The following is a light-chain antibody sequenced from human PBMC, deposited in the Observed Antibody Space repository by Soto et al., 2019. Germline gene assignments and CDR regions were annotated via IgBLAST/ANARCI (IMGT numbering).Light chain of an antibody. V-gene: IGKV3-20*01. CDR3: LQYDTSPIT. CDR1: QSVSSDF. Sequence: EIVLTQSPGILSLSTGERATLSCRASQSVSSDFLAWYQQKPGQAPRLLIYGASTRATGIPDRFSGSGSETDFSLTISRLEPEDVALYYCLQYDTSPITFGQGTRLQIK. J-gene: IGKJ5*01. CDR2: GAS.